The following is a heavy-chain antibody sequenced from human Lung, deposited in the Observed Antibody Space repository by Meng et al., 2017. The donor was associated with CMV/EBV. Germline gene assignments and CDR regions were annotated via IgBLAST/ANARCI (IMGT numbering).Heavy chain of an antibody. Sequence: ASVKVSCKASGYTFTSYDINWVRQATGQGLEWMGWMNPNSGNTGYAQKFQGRVTMTRNTSISTAYMELSSLRSEDTAVYYRARGKGSYYYYYGMDVWGQGTTVTVSS. CDR2: MNPNSGNT. D-gene: IGHD5-18*01. J-gene: IGHJ6*02. CDR1: GYTFTSYD. CDR3: ARGKGSYYYYYGMDV. V-gene: IGHV1-8*01.